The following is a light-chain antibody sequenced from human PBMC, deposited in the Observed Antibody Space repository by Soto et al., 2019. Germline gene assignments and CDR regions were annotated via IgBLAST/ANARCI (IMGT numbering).Light chain of an antibody. CDR2: EVA. CDR1: SSDVGGYNY. Sequence: QSALTQPASVSGSPGQSITISCSGTSSDVGGYNYVSWYQHYPGKAPKLIIYEVAIRPSGVSDRFSGSKSVNTASLTISGLQPEDEADYYCSSFTVRNTWVFGGGTKLTVL. V-gene: IGLV2-14*01. CDR3: SSFTVRNTWV. J-gene: IGLJ3*02.